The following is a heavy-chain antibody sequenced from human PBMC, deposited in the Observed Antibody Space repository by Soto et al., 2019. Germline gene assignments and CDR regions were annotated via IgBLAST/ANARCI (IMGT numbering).Heavy chain of an antibody. D-gene: IGHD2-15*01. CDR3: ARLQYTVVTALDI. CDR1: CVSIGSHF. Sequence: SETLSLTCSVSCVSIGSHFWSWIRRAPGKGPELVGYIYHTVNTNYNPALKSRVTISMDTSENQLSLQLSSVTAADTAVYYCARLQYTVVTALDIWGQGTMVTVSS. CDR2: IYHTVNT. V-gene: IGHV4-59*11. J-gene: IGHJ3*02.